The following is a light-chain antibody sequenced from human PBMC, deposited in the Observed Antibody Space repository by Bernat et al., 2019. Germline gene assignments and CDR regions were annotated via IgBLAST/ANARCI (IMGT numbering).Light chain of an antibody. CDR3: QSYDSTNQV. V-gene: IGLV6-57*01. CDR2: EDD. CDR1: SGSIASKF. J-gene: IGLJ2*01. Sequence: NFMLTQPHSVSEAPVKTVTISCTRSSGSIASKFVQWYQQRPGSSPTIVIYEDDQRPSGVPDRFSGSIDRSSNSASLTISGLKTEDEADYYCQSYDSTNQVFGGGTKLTVL.